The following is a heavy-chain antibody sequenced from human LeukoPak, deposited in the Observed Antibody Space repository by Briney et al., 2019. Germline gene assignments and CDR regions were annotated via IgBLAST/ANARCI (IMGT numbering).Heavy chain of an antibody. J-gene: IGHJ4*02. V-gene: IGHV1-2*02. CDR1: GYTFTDYY. CDR2: INPKSGGT. D-gene: IGHD2-2*01. Sequence: ASVTVSFTASGYTFTDYYIRWVRQAPGLGLEWMGRINPKSGGTNYAQKFQGRVTMTRDTPINTAYMDLSSLESGDTAVYYCARTITSAASGGDYWGQGALVIVSS. CDR3: ARTITSAASGGDY.